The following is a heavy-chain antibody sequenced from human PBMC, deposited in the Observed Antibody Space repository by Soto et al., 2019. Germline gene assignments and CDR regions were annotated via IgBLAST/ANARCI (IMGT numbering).Heavy chain of an antibody. CDR1: GFTFSSYS. CDR3: ARDRGWYPESGWFDP. V-gene: IGHV3-21*01. CDR2: ISSSSSYI. J-gene: IGHJ5*02. Sequence: WGSLRLCCAASGFTFSSYSMNWFRQAPGKGLEWVSSISSSSSYIYYADSVKGRFTISRDNAKNSLYLQMNSLRAEDTAVYYCARDRGWYPESGWFDPWGQGTLVTAPQ. D-gene: IGHD3-3*01.